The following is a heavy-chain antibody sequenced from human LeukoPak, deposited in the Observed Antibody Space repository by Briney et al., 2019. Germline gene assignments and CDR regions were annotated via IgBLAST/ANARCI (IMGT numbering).Heavy chain of an antibody. J-gene: IGHJ4*02. CDR2: ISKDGSTT. V-gene: IGHV3-74*01. D-gene: IGHD5-18*01. Sequence: HPGGSLRLSCAASGFTSNNYWMHWVRQAPGKGLVWVSRISKDGSTTNYADSVKGRFTISRDNAKNTLYLQMNSLTAEDTALYYCARGASSGYRIDYWGQGTLVTVSS. CDR3: ARGASSGYRIDY. CDR1: GFTSNNYW.